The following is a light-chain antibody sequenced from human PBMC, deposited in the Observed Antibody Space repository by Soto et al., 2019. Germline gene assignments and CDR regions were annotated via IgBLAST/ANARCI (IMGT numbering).Light chain of an antibody. V-gene: IGLV1-40*01. CDR1: TSNIGAGYD. Sequence: QSVVTQPPSVSGAPGQRVTISCTGSTSNIGAGYDVHWYQQLPGTAPKLVIYGNTNRPSGVPDRFSASRSGSSASLAITGLQAEDEADYYCQSYDSSLREVFGTGTKLTVL. CDR3: QSYDSSLREV. CDR2: GNT. J-gene: IGLJ1*01.